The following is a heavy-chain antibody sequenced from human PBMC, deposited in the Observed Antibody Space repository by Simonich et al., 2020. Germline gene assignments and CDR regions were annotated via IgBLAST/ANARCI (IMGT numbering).Heavy chain of an antibody. CDR2: INHIENT. D-gene: IGHD3-9*01. V-gene: IGHV4-34*01. J-gene: IGHJ5*02. CDR1: GGSFSGYY. Sequence: QVQLQQWGAGLLKPSETLSLTCAVYGGSFSGYYWRWTRQPPGKGLEWIGEINHIENTKLKPDLNGQVTISLDTSKNQFSRKLGSGTAADQAVYYCARCGLVNYDILTGYHNWFDPWGQGTLVTVSS. CDR3: ARCGLVNYDILTGYHNWFDP.